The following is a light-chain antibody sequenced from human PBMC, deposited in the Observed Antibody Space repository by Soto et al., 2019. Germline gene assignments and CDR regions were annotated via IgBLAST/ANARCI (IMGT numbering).Light chain of an antibody. CDR1: SSNTGAGYD. V-gene: IGLV1-40*01. CDR3: QSFDTSLRGWV. CDR2: SNN. J-gene: IGLJ3*02. Sequence: QAVVTQPPSVSGAPGQRVTIPCTGTSSNTGAGYDVHWYQQHPGTAPKYLIYSNNNRPSGVPDRFSGSKSGTSASLAISGLQAEDEADYFCQSFDTSLRGWVFGGGTKLTVL.